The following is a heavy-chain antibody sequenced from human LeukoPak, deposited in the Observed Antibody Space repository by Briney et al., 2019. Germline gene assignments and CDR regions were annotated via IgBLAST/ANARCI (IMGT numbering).Heavy chain of an antibody. J-gene: IGHJ4*02. Sequence: ASVKVSCKASGYTFTSYDINWVRQATGQGLEWMGWMNPNSGNTGYAQKFQGRVTMTRNTSISTAYMELSSLRSEDTAVYYCARSLYYYDSSGYYFDNFDYWGQGTLVTVSS. V-gene: IGHV1-8*01. CDR1: GYTFTSYD. CDR3: ARSLYYYDSSGYYFDNFDY. CDR2: MNPNSGNT. D-gene: IGHD3-22*01.